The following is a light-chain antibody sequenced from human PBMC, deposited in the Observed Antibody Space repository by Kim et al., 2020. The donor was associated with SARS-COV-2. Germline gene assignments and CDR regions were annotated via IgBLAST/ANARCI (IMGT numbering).Light chain of an antibody. CDR2: DVT. Sequence: SVDISCTGTSSDVGRYNYVSWYQHHPAKAPKLIIYDVTKRPTGVPDRFSGSKSGNTASLTVSGLQAEDEADYYCSSYAGRNDLVFGGGTQLTVL. V-gene: IGLV2-8*01. CDR1: SSDVGRYNY. J-gene: IGLJ2*01. CDR3: SSYAGRNDLV.